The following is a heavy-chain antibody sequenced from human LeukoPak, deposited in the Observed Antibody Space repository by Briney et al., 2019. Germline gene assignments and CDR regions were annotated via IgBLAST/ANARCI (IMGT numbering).Heavy chain of an antibody. J-gene: IGHJ6*04. CDR2: LIPIFGTA. V-gene: IGHV1-69*06. Sequence: ASVKVSCKASGGTFSSYAISWVRQAPGQGLEWMGGLIPIFGTANYAQKLQGRVTITADKSTSTAYMELSSLRSEDTAVYYCASAGIVVVPAAMPAHYYGMDVWGKGTTVTVPS. D-gene: IGHD2-2*01. CDR1: GGTFSSYA. CDR3: ASAGIVVVPAAMPAHYYGMDV.